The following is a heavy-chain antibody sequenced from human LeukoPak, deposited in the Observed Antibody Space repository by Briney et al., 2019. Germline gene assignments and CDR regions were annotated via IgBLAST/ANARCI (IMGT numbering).Heavy chain of an antibody. CDR2: IYYSGST. D-gene: IGHD3-10*01. CDR3: ARPMVRGANDAFDI. V-gene: IGHV4-59*08. Sequence: PSETLSLTCTVSGGSISSYYWSWIRQPPGKGLEWIGYIYYSGSTNYNPSLKSRVTISVDTSKNQFSLKLSSVTAADTAVYYCARPMVRGANDAFDIWGQGTMVTVSS. J-gene: IGHJ3*02. CDR1: GGSISSYY.